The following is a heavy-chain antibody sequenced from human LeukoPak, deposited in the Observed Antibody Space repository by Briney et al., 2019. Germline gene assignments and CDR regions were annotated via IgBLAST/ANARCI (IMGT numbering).Heavy chain of an antibody. CDR2: IGSSGRTK. V-gene: IGHV3-48*04. J-gene: IGHJ6*03. CDR1: GFTFGSYA. Sequence: GGSLRLSCAASGFTFGSYAMSWVRQAPGKGLEWVSYIGSSGRTKEYGDSVRGRFTIFRDNAKNSLYLQMNSLRAEDTAVYYCARAGGTGPPVWNYYYYYMDVWGKGTTVTVSS. D-gene: IGHD3-16*01. CDR3: ARAGGTGPPVWNYYYYYMDV.